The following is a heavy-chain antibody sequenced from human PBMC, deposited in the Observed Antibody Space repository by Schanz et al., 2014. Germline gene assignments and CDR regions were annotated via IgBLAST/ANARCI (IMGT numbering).Heavy chain of an antibody. V-gene: IGHV1-18*01. CDR2: INAHTGNT. D-gene: IGHD3-10*01. CDR3: ARVHIATYDYNSPGAFDI. CDR1: GYIFGSHG. J-gene: IGHJ3*02. Sequence: QVQLVQSGGEVKKPGASVKVSCKASGYIFGSHGMTWVRQAPGQGPELMGWINAHTGNTQYAQKCQGRVNMTRDTVTTTVHLELTRLRTDDTAIYYCARVHIATYDYNSPGAFDIWGRGTRVTVSS.